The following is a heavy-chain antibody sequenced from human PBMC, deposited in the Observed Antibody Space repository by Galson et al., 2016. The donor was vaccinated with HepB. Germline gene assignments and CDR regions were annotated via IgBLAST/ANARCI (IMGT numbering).Heavy chain of an antibody. J-gene: IGHJ4*02. CDR2: INCSGGT. V-gene: IGHV4-31*03. D-gene: IGHD6-13*01. Sequence: TLSLTCFVSGGSVSSGVYYWNWIRQHPGKGLEWIGYINCSGGTYYNPSLKSRVTISVDTPKNQFSLNLRSVTVADTAVYYCARQRWVERQLGEFDYWGQGTLVTVSS. CDR1: GGSVSSGVYY. CDR3: ARQRWVERQLGEFDY.